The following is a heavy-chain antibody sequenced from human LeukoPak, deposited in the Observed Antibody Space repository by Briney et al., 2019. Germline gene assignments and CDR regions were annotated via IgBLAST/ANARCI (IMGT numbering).Heavy chain of an antibody. J-gene: IGHJ4*02. CDR2: IRSKAYGGTT. D-gene: IGHD3-10*01. CDR3: TRVRYGSGSPRLDY. Sequence: GGSLRLSCTASGFTFGDYAMSWFRQAPGKGLEWVGFIRSKAYGGTTEYAASVKDRFTISRDDSKSIAYLQMNSLKTEDTAVYYCTRVRYGSGSPRLDYWGQGTLVTVSS. CDR1: GFTFGDYA. V-gene: IGHV3-49*03.